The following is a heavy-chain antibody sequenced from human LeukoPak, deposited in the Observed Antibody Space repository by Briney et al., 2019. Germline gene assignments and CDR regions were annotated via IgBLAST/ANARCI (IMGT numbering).Heavy chain of an antibody. CDR3: ARDPRSDFLAGSHRYYFDY. V-gene: IGHV1-18*01. D-gene: IGHD3-9*01. Sequence: ASVKVPCKACGYSFTEYGISWVRQAPGQGLEWMGWISAYNGNTNYAQNLQGRVTMTTDTSTRTAYLELRSLRSDDTAVYYCARDPRSDFLAGSHRYYFDYWGQGTLVTVSS. CDR1: GYSFTEYG. CDR2: ISAYNGNT. J-gene: IGHJ4*02.